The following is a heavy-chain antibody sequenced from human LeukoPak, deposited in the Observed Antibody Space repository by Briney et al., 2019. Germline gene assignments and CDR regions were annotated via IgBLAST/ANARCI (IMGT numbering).Heavy chain of an antibody. CDR1: GFTFSSYA. J-gene: IGHJ4*02. D-gene: IGHD3-3*01. Sequence: GGSLRLSCAASGFTFSSYAMHWVRQAPGKGLEYVSAVSSNGGGTYYADSVKGRFTISRDNSKNTLYLQMGSLRAEDMAVYYCARGPIFRVVITPYYFDYWGQGTLVTVSS. CDR3: ARGPIFRVVITPYYFDY. CDR2: VSSNGGGT. V-gene: IGHV3-64*02.